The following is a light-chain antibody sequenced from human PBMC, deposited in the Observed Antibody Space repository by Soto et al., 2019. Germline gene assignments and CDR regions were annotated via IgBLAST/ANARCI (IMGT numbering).Light chain of an antibody. CDR2: DDN. J-gene: IGLJ3*02. V-gene: IGLV6-57*01. CDR3: QSYDSSVNWV. Sequence: FMLTQPHSVSESPGKTVTISCTRSSGSIASNYVQWYQQRPGSSPTTVIYDDNQRPSGVPDRFSGSIDSSSNSASLTISGLKTEDEADYYCQSYDSSVNWVFGGGTKLTV. CDR1: SGSIASNY.